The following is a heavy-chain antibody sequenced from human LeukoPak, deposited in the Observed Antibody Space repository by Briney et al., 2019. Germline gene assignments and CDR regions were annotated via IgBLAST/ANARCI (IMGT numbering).Heavy chain of an antibody. V-gene: IGHV4-59*01. CDR3: ASRNYDY. CDR1: GFTFSSYV. D-gene: IGHD3-3*01. Sequence: GSLRLSCAASGFTFSSYVMSWIRQPPGKGLEWIGYIYYSGSTNYNPSLKSRVTISVDTSKNQFSLKLSSVTAADTAVYYCASRNYDYWGQGTLVTVSS. J-gene: IGHJ4*02. CDR2: IYYSGST.